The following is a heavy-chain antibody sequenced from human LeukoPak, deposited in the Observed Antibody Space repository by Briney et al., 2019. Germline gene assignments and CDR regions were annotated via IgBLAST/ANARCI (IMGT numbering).Heavy chain of an antibody. D-gene: IGHD3-9*01. CDR1: GFTFSSYA. J-gene: IGHJ3*02. V-gene: IGHV3-23*01. CDR3: AKDSLASNYDILTGHDAFDI. Sequence: GGSRRLSCAASGFTFSSYAMSWVRQAPGKGLEWVSAISGSGGSTYYADSVKGRFTISRDNSKNTLYLQMNSLRAEDTAVYYCAKDSLASNYDILTGHDAFDIWGQGTMVTVSS. CDR2: ISGSGGST.